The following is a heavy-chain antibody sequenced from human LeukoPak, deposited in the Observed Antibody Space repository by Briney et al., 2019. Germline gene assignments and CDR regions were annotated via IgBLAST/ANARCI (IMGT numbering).Heavy chain of an antibody. V-gene: IGHV4-4*09. D-gene: IGHD1-26*01. CDR2: ILTSGTT. Sequence: SENLSLTCTVSNGSISSYHWSWVRQPPGKGLEWIGYILTSGTTDYNPSLKSRLTISVDTSKNQFTLKLSSVTAADTAVYYCARLRVSGSYLYYFDYWGQGTLVTVSS. CDR3: ARLRVSGSYLYYFDY. J-gene: IGHJ4*02. CDR1: NGSISSYH.